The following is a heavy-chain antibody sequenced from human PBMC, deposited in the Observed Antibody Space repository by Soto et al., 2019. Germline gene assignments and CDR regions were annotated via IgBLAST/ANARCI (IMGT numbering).Heavy chain of an antibody. D-gene: IGHD3-16*01. CDR1: GFTFGSYA. V-gene: IGHV3-23*01. CDR3: AKKGVSLIYYYYIDV. J-gene: IGHJ6*03. Sequence: EVQLLESGGDLVQPGGSLRLSCAASGFTFGSYAMSWVRQAPGKGLEGVSTISFSGSSTYYADSVKGRFTISRDNSTNTLYLQMSSLRAEDTALYYCAKKGVSLIYYYYIDVWGKGTTVTVSS. CDR2: ISFSGSST.